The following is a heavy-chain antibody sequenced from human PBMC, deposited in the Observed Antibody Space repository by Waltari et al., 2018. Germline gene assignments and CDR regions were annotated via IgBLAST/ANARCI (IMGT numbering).Heavy chain of an antibody. CDR2: IYPGTSET. J-gene: IGHJ6*02. CDR3: ARHPGSKSFPYYYYYGMDV. Sequence: EVELVQSAAEVRKAGESLRISCKASGDILTTNWIAWVRQRPGKGLESMGIIYPGTSETRYSPSFRGQVTISVDKSIGTAYLQWSSLQASDTATYYCARHPGSKSFPYYYYYGMDVWGHGTTVTV. CDR1: GDILTTNW. V-gene: IGHV5-51*01.